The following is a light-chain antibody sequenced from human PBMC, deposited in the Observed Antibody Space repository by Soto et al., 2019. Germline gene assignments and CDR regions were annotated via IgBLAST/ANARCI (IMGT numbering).Light chain of an antibody. J-gene: IGLJ1*01. CDR1: SSDVGAYNF. V-gene: IGLV2-11*01. Sequence: QSVLTQPRSVSGSPGQSVTISCTGASSDVGAYNFVSWYQQHPDKAPKVMIHDVSQRPSGVPDRFSGSKSGNTASLTISGLQAEDEADYYCCSYAGRYPFVFGTGTKLTVL. CDR2: DVS. CDR3: CSYAGRYPFV.